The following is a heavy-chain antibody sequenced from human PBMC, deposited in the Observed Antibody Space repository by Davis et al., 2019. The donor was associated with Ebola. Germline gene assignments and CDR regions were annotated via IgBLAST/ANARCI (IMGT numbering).Heavy chain of an antibody. CDR2: ISYDGSNK. D-gene: IGHD6-19*01. Sequence: PGGSLRLSCAASGFTFSSYGMHWVRQAPGKGLEWVAVISYDGSNKYYAASVKGRFTISRDNSKNTPYLQMNSLRAEETAVYYCAKGHLAIAVAVNFDYWGQGTLVTVSS. CDR1: GFTFSSYG. V-gene: IGHV3-30*18. J-gene: IGHJ4*02. CDR3: AKGHLAIAVAVNFDY.